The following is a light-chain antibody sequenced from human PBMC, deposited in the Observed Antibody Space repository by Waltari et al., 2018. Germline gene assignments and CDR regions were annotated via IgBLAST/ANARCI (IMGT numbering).Light chain of an antibody. V-gene: IGKV1-39*01. CDR2: AAA. CDR3: QESVSTPKGT. J-gene: IGKJ3*01. Sequence: DIQMTQSPSSLSASVGDRVTIACRASQSISTFLNWYQQKEGRAPKVLIYAAAILRLGVPSRFSGSGAGSDVTLTISSLQPEDSATYHCQESVSTPKGTFGPGTKVEIK. CDR1: QSISTF.